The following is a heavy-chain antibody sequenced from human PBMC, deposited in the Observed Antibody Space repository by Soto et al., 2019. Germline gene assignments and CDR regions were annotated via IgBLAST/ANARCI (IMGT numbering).Heavy chain of an antibody. V-gene: IGHV3-23*01. CDR3: ARGSTDSYTGSRIFDF. D-gene: IGHD3-10*01. CDR2: ITDSGGDA. Sequence: PGGSLRLSCVASGIPFGSRAMSLVRQSPGEGLEWVSTITDSGGDAKYADSVRGRFAISRDNSKKTLYMQMSSLKAEDSAIYYCARGSTDSYTGSRIFDFWGRGILVTVSS. J-gene: IGHJ4*02. CDR1: GIPFGSRA.